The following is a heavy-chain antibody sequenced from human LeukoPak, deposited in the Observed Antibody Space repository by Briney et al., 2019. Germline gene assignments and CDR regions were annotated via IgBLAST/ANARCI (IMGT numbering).Heavy chain of an antibody. J-gene: IGHJ4*02. CDR2: IYHSGST. V-gene: IGHV4-30-2*01. Sequence: SQTLSLTCTVSGGSISSGGYYWSWIRQPPGKGLEWIGYIYHSGSTYYNPSLKSRVTISVDRSKNQFSLKLSSVTAADTAVYYCARLAYYLDSSGYYLYYFDNWGQGTPVTVSS. CDR1: GGSISSGGYY. D-gene: IGHD3-22*01. CDR3: ARLAYYLDSSGYYLYYFDN.